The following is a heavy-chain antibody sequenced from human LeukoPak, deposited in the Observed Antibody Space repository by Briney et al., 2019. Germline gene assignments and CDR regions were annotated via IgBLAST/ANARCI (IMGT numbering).Heavy chain of an antibody. D-gene: IGHD3-10*01. CDR3: ARERGGFGELFPTDYYYYYMDV. CDR1: GGSISSYY. Sequence: SETLSLTCTVSGGSISSYYWSWIRQPAGKGLEWIGRIYTSGSTNYNPSLKSRVTMSVDTSKNQFSLKLSSVTAADTAVYYCARERGGFGELFPTDYYYYYMDVWGKGTTVTISS. J-gene: IGHJ6*03. V-gene: IGHV4-4*07. CDR2: IYTSGST.